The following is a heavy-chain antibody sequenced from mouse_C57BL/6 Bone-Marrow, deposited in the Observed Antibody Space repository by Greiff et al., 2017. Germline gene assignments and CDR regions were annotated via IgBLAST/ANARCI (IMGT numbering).Heavy chain of an antibody. CDR3: ARYIWPITTVVATDYAMDY. CDR1: GFTFTDYY. CDR2: IRNKANGYTT. Sequence: EVKLVESGGGLVQPGGSLSLSCAASGFTFTDYYMSWVRQPPGKALEWLGFIRNKANGYTTEYSASVKVRFTISRDNSQSILYLQMNALRAEDSATYYCARYIWPITTVVATDYAMDYWCQGTSDTVSS. D-gene: IGHD1-1*01. J-gene: IGHJ4*01. V-gene: IGHV7-3*01.